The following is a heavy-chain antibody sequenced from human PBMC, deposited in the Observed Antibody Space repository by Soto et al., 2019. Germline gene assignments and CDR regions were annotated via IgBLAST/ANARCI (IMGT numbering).Heavy chain of an antibody. CDR2: IYWDDDK. CDR3: PHRLGGYTWNDGYLDY. D-gene: IGHD1-20*01. V-gene: IGHV2-5*02. Sequence: QITLKESGPTLVKPTQTLTLTCSFSGFSLTTRPVGVGWIRQPPGKALEWLAVIYWDDDKRYSPSLRSRLTITKDTTKNQVVLTVTNMEPVDTATYYCPHRLGGYTWNDGYLDYLGQGTPVTVSS. J-gene: IGHJ4*02. CDR1: GFSLTTRPVG.